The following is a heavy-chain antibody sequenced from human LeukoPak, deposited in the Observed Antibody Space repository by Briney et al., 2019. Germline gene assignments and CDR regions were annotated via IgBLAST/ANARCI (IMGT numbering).Heavy chain of an antibody. Sequence: GGSLRLSCAASGFTFSDYYMSWIRQAPGKGLEWVSYISNSGSTIYYADSVKGRFTISRDNAKNSMYLQINSLRAEDTAVYYCARVKGSYCSDYWGQGTLVTVSS. D-gene: IGHD1-26*01. CDR2: ISNSGSTI. J-gene: IGHJ4*02. CDR3: ARVKGSYCSDY. CDR1: GFTFSDYY. V-gene: IGHV3-11*01.